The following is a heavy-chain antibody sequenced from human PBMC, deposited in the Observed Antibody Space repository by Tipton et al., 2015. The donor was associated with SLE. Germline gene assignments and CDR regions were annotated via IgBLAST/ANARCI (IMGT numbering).Heavy chain of an antibody. CDR2: IYYSGST. CDR3: ARGTAVAGGYYYYYGMDV. CDR1: GYSISSSHY. J-gene: IGHJ6*02. Sequence: LRLSCAVSGYSISSSHYWSWIRQPPGKGLEWIGYIYYSGSTNYNPSLKSRVTISVDTSKNQFSLKLSSVTAADTAVYYCARGTAVAGGYYYYYGMDVWGQGTTVTVSS. D-gene: IGHD6-19*01. V-gene: IGHV4-59*11.